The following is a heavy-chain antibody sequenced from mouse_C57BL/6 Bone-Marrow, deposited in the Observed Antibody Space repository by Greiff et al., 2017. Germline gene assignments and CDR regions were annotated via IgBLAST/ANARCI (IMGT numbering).Heavy chain of an antibody. J-gene: IGHJ2*01. CDR3: ARGSRGY. CDR1: GFNIKDYY. D-gene: IGHD1-1*01. CDR2: IDPEDGET. Sequence: EVQLQQSGAELVKPGASVKLSCTASGFNIKDYYMHWVKQRTEQGLEWIGRIDPEDGETKYAPKFQGKATLTADTSANTSYLQLSILTSEDTAVYYCARGSRGYWGQGTTLTVSS. V-gene: IGHV14-2*01.